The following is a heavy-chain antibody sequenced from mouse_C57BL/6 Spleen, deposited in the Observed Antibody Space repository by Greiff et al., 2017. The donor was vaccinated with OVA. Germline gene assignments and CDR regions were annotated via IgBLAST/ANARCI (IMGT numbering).Heavy chain of an antibody. Sequence: VQGVESGGGLVQPGGSMKLSCVASGFTFSNYWMNWVRQSPEKGLEWVAQIRLKSDNYATHYAESVKGRFTISRDDSKSSVYLQMNNLRAEDTGIYYCTVGSSPRGGFAYWGQGTLVTVSA. CDR3: TVGSSPRGGFAY. CDR2: IRLKSDNYAT. V-gene: IGHV6-3*01. CDR1: GFTFSNYW. D-gene: IGHD1-1*01. J-gene: IGHJ3*01.